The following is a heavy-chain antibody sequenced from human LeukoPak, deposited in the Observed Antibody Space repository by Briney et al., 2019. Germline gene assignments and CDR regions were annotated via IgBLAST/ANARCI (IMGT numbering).Heavy chain of an antibody. CDR2: ISSTSSTI. CDR1: GFTFRSYS. V-gene: IGHV3-48*02. CDR3: ARAAPYYYDSSGYSAFDS. J-gene: IGHJ3*02. Sequence: PGGSLRLSCAASGFTFRSYSTHWVRQAPGKGLEWVSYISSTSSTIYYADSVKGRFTISRDNAKNSLYLQMNSLRDEDTAVYYCARAAPYYYDSSGYSAFDSWGQGTMVTVSA. D-gene: IGHD3-22*01.